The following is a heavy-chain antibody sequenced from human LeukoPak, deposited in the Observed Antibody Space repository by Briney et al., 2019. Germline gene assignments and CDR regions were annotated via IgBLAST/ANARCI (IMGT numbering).Heavy chain of an antibody. CDR2: ILYDGSNK. Sequence: PGRSLRLSCAASGFTFSDYGMHWVRQAPGKGLEWVALILYDGSNKYYADSVKGRFTISRDNSKNTLYLQMNSLRAEDTAVYYCAKHFDGWWYFDLWGRGTLVTVSS. D-gene: IGHD3-9*01. V-gene: IGHV3-30*18. J-gene: IGHJ2*01. CDR3: AKHFDGWWYFDL. CDR1: GFTFSDYG.